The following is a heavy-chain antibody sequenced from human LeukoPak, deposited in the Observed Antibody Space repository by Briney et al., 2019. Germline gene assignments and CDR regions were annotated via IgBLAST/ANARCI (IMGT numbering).Heavy chain of an antibody. CDR2: VYYSGST. J-gene: IGHJ4*02. CDR1: GGSISSNIHY. CDR3: ARHERISGSGYYLVY. D-gene: IGHD3-22*01. V-gene: IGHV4-39*01. Sequence: PPETLSLTCTVSGGSISSNIHYWGWIRQPPGKGLEWIGSVYYSGSTYYNPSLKSRVTISVDTSKNQFSLKLSSVTAADTAVYYCARHERISGSGYYLVYWGLGTLVTVSS.